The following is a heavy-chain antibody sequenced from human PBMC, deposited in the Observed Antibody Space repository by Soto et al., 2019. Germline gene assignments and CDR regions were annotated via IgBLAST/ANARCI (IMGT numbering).Heavy chain of an antibody. CDR2: INPSGGRT. J-gene: IGHJ4*02. V-gene: IGHV1-46*01. CDR3: AGLYHYDSSGYYDY. D-gene: IGHD3-22*01. Sequence: ASVKVSCKXSGNSFTTYYMHWVRQAPGQGLEWMGIINPSGGRTTYAQKFQGRVTMTRDTSTSTFHMELSSLTSEDTAVYYCAGLYHYDSSGYYDYWGQGTLVTVS. CDR1: GNSFTTYY.